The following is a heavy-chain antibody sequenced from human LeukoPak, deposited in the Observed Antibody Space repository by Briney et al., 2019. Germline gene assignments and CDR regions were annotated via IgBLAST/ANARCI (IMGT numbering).Heavy chain of an antibody. CDR1: GFTFSDYY. CDR2: INHSGST. Sequence: GSLRLSCAASGFTFSDYYMSWIRQAPGKGLEWIGEINHSGSTNYNPSLKSRVTISVDTSKNQFSLKLSSVTAADTAVYYCARDHDFGYYESSGSFYIWGQGTMVTVSS. D-gene: IGHD3-22*01. CDR3: ARDHDFGYYESSGSFYI. V-gene: IGHV4-34*01. J-gene: IGHJ3*02.